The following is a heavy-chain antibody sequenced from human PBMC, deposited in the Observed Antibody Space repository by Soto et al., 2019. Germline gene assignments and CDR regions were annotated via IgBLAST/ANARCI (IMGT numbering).Heavy chain of an antibody. CDR1: GFTFNRYG. CDR3: ANA. V-gene: IGHV3-30*03. CDR2: ISFDGTAK. J-gene: IGHJ5*02. Sequence: GGSLRLSCVASGFTFNRYGMHWVRQAPGKGLEWVAEISFDGTAKYYAESVKGRFTVSLNLTSVTAADTAVYFCARLVVVVPVANAWGQGTLVTVSS. D-gene: IGHD2-2*01.